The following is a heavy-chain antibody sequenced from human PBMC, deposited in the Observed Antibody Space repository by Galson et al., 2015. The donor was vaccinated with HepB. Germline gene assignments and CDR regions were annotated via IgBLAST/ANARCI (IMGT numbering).Heavy chain of an antibody. CDR3: AKGSMVRGVIISPFDY. V-gene: IGHV3-30*18. Sequence: SLRLSCAASGFTFSSYGMHWVRQAPGKGLEWVAVISYDGSNKYYADSVKGRFTISRDNSKNTLYLQMNSLRAEDTAVYYCAKGSMVRGVIISPFDYWGQGTLVTVSS. CDR2: ISYDGSNK. J-gene: IGHJ4*02. D-gene: IGHD3-10*01. CDR1: GFTFSSYG.